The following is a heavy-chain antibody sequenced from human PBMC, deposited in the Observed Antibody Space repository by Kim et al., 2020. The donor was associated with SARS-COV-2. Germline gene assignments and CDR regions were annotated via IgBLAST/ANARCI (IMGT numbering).Heavy chain of an antibody. J-gene: IGHJ4*02. Sequence: SVKVSCKASGGTFSSYAISWVRQAPGQGLEWMGGIIPIFGTAKYAQKFQGRVTITADESTSTAYMELSSLRSEDTAVYYCARCVGDYANFDYWGQGTLVTVSS. V-gene: IGHV1-69*13. CDR1: GGTFSSYA. D-gene: IGHD4-17*01. CDR3: ARCVGDYANFDY. CDR2: IIPIFGTA.